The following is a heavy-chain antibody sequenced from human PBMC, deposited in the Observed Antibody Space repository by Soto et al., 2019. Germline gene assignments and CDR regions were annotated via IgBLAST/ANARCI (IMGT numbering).Heavy chain of an antibody. CDR3: ARVPQQLVLSWYFDL. CDR1: GFTFTSYG. V-gene: IGHV1-18*01. J-gene: IGHJ2*01. CDR2: ISAYNGNT. Sequence: QVQLVQSGAEVKKPGASVKVSCKASGFTFTSYGISWVRQAPGQGLEWMGWISAYNGNTNYAQKLQGRVTMTTDTPTSTAYMELRSLRSDDTAVYYCARVPQQLVLSWYFDLWGRGTLVTVSS. D-gene: IGHD6-13*01.